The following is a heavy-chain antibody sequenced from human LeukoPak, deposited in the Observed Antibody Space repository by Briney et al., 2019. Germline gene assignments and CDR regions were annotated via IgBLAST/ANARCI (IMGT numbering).Heavy chain of an antibody. V-gene: IGHV3-23*01. CDR2: LFTGGGRT. D-gene: IGHD3-10*01. CDR1: GFTFSSYA. Sequence: GGSLRLSCEASGFTFSSYAMSWVRQAPGKGLEWVSVLFTGGGRTLYADSVKGRFTISGDTSRTTLYLQMNGLRAEDTAVYYCAKECDYSPGHKFDLWGQGTLVTVSS. CDR3: AKECDYSPGHKFDL. J-gene: IGHJ4*02.